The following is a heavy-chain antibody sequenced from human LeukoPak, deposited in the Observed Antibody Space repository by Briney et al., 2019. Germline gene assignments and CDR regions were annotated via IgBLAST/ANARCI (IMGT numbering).Heavy chain of an antibody. CDR2: FDPEDGET. V-gene: IGHV1-24*01. J-gene: IGHJ4*02. CDR3: AVGFRAVTERFDY. Sequence: ASVKVSCKVSGYTLTELSMHWVRQAPGKGLEWMGGFDPEDGETIYAQKFQGRVTMTEDTSTDTAYMELRSLRSDDTAVYYCAVGFRAVTERFDYWGQGTLVTVSS. D-gene: IGHD2-21*02. CDR1: GYTLTELS.